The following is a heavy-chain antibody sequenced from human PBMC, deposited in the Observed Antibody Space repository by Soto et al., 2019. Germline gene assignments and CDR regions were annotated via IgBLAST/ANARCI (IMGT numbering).Heavy chain of an antibody. CDR3: ATASNGHAFDI. D-gene: IGHD2-15*01. CDR2: IGTAGDT. V-gene: IGHV3-13*01. J-gene: IGHJ3*02. Sequence: PGGSMRLSCTASGFTFSNYDMHWVRQATGKGLEWVSAIGTAGDTYYPGSVKGRLTISRENAKNSLYLQMNSLRAGDTAVYYCATASNGHAFDIWGQGTMVTVSS. CDR1: GFTFSNYD.